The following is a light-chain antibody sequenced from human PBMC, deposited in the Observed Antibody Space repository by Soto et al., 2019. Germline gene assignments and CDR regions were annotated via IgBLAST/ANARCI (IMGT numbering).Light chain of an antibody. CDR3: STFTTSSTYL. CDR2: AVS. J-gene: IGLJ1*01. V-gene: IGLV2-14*01. Sequence: QAALAQPASVSGSPGQSITISCTGTSSDVGGYNYVSWYQQPPGKAPKLIIYAVSNRPSGVSNRFSGSKSGNTASLTITGLQADDEGDYYCSTFTTSSTYLFGTGTKVTV. CDR1: SSDVGGYNY.